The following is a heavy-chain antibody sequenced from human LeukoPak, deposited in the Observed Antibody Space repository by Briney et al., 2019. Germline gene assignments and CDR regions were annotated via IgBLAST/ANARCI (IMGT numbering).Heavy chain of an antibody. D-gene: IGHD3-3*01. J-gene: IGHJ6*02. CDR3: ARDPPYYDFWRGPSSYYYYGMDV. CDR2: ISSSGSTI. V-gene: IGHV3-11*01. CDR1: GFTFSDYY. Sequence: KPGGSLRLSCAASGFTFSDYYMSWLRQAPGKGLEWVSYISSSGSTIYYADSVKGRFTISRDNAKNSLYLQMNSLRAEDTAVYYCARDPPYYDFWRGPSSYYYYGMDVWGQGTTVTVSS.